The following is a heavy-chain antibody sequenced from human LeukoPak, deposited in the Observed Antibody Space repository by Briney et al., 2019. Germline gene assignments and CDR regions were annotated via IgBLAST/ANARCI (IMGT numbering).Heavy chain of an antibody. V-gene: IGHV1-2*06. J-gene: IGHJ5*02. CDR3: ARDQGPYYYDSSGSGFDP. D-gene: IGHD3-22*01. CDR1: GYVFTGHY. Sequence: ASVKVSCKASGYVFTGHYMYWVRQGPGQGLEWLGRINPYNGDTKYAQNFQGRVTMTRETSITTAYMELSSLRSDDTAVYYCARDQGPYYYDSSGSGFDPWGQGTLVTVSS. CDR2: INPYNGDT.